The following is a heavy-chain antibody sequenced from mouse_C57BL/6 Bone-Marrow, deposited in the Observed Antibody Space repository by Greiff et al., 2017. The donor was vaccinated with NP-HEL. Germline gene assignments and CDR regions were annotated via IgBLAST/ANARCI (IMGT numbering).Heavy chain of an antibody. J-gene: IGHJ4*01. CDR2: IWSGGST. Sequence: QVQLQQSGPGLVQPSQSLSITCTVSGFSLTSYGVHWVRQSPGKGLEWLGVIWSGGSTDYNAAFISRLSISKDNSKSQVFFKMNSLQADDTAIYYCATYYYGSLYYAMDYWGQGTSVTVSS. D-gene: IGHD1-1*01. CDR1: GFSLTSYG. V-gene: IGHV2-2*01. CDR3: ATYYYGSLYYAMDY.